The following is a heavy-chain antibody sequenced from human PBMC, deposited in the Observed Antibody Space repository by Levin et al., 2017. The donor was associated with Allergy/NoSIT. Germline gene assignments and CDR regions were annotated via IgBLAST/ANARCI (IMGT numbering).Heavy chain of an antibody. CDR3: ARGVRYYDSSGLDY. J-gene: IGHJ4*02. Sequence: LRLSCAVSGGSISSGGYSWCWIRQPPGKGLEWIGYIYHSGSTYYNPSLKSRVTISVDRSKNQFSLKLSSVTAADTAVYYCARGVRYYDSSGLDYWGQGTLVTVSS. CDR1: GGSISSGGYS. D-gene: IGHD3-22*01. V-gene: IGHV4-30-2*01. CDR2: IYHSGST.